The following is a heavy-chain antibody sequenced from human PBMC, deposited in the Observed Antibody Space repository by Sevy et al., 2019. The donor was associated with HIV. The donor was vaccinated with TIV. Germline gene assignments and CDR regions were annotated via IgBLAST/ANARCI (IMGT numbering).Heavy chain of an antibody. Sequence: ASVKVSCKASGGSLSNYGMNWVRQAPGQGLEWTGGTIPRVGLANYAPKFQDRVTITADESTSTVYIEVRRLTAEDTGVYYCASVRACGCDCYFFDSWGQGTLVTVSS. CDR1: GGSLSNYG. V-gene: IGHV1-69*10. J-gene: IGHJ4*02. CDR2: TIPRVGLA. D-gene: IGHD2-21*01. CDR3: ASVRACGCDCYFFDS.